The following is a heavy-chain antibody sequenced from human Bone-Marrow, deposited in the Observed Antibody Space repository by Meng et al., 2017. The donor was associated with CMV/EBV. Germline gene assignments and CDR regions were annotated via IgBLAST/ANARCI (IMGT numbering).Heavy chain of an antibody. V-gene: IGHV5-51*01. CDR3: ARQTSGWPNWFDP. CDR1: GYDFSTYW. Sequence: GESLKISCTASGYDFSTYWIGWVRQTPDKGLEWMGIIYPPDSKTKYSPSFQGHVTISVDKSISTAHLQWSSLKASDTAMYYCARQTSGWPNWFDPWGQGTVVTVSS. CDR2: IYPPDSKT. J-gene: IGHJ5*02. D-gene: IGHD6-19*01.